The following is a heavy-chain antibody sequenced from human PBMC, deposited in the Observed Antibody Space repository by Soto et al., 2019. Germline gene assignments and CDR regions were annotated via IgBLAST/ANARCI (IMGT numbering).Heavy chain of an antibody. J-gene: IGHJ1*01. CDR2: IFYSGDT. Sequence: VQLQGSGPGLVKPSQTLSLTCTVSGASVNTGDHYWSYIRQPPGKGLEWLGYIFYSGDTYYNPSLKSRATISLNTSRNQFSLTLTSVTDADTAVYYCVGTGTTDAFWGQGTLVTVSS. V-gene: IGHV4-30-4*01. CDR1: GASVNTGDHY. CDR3: VGTGTTDAF. D-gene: IGHD1-7*01.